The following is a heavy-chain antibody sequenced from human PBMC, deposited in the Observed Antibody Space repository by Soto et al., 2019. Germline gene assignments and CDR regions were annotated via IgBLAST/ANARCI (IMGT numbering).Heavy chain of an antibody. Sequence: QVQLQESGPGLVKPSGTLSLTCAVSGGSISSSNWWSWVRQPPGKGLEWIGEIYHSGSTNYNPSLKSRVTISGDKSKNQFSLKLSSVTAADTAVYYCAREPVLLWFGEFGNWFDPWGQGTLVTVSS. CDR2: IYHSGST. CDR3: AREPVLLWFGEFGNWFDP. V-gene: IGHV4-4*02. D-gene: IGHD3-10*01. J-gene: IGHJ5*02. CDR1: GGSISSSNW.